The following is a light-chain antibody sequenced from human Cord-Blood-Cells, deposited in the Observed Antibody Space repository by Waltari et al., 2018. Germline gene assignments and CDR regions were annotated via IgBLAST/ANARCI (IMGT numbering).Light chain of an antibody. CDR3: QSYDSSLSGV. CDR2: GNS. J-gene: IGLJ3*02. V-gene: IGLV1-40*01. Sequence: QSVLTQPPSVSGAPGQRVTISCTGSSSNIGAGYDVHWYQQLPGTAPKLLIYGNSKRPSGVPDRFSGSKSGTSASLAITGLQAEDEADYYCQSYDSSLSGVFGGWTKLTVL. CDR1: SSNIGAGYD.